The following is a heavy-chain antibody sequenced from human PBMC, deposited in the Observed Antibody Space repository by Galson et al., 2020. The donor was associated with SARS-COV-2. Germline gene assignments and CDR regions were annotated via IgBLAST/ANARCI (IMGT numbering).Heavy chain of an antibody. V-gene: IGHV3-13*01. D-gene: IGHD1-26*01. CDR1: GFTFSNYD. CDR3: VRERLEAVGATSYYYYFGLDV. CDR2: ITTAGDS. J-gene: IGHJ6*02. Sequence: GESLKISCAASGFTFSNYDMHWVRQVTGKGLEWVSTITTAGDSYFSGSVEGRFTISRENAKNSLYLQMNSLRAGDTAIYYCVRERLEAVGATSYYYYFGLDVWGQGTTVTVSS.